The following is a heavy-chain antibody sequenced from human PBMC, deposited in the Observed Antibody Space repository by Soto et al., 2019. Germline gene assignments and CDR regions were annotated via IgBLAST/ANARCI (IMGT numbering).Heavy chain of an antibody. J-gene: IGHJ4*02. CDR3: AKGRSALPIFDY. Sequence: EVQLLESGGGWIQPGGSLRLSCAASGFSFSNYAMNWVRQAPGKGLEWVSFISGSGGTTDYADSVRRRFRLSRDNSKNTVDLEMNSLRTEDTAVYFCAKGRSALPIFDYWGQGVMVTVSS. V-gene: IGHV3-23*01. CDR2: ISGSGGTT. CDR1: GFSFSNYA.